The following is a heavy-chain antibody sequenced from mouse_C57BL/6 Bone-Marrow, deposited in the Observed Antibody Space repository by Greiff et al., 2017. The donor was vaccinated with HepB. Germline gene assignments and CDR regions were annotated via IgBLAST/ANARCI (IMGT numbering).Heavy chain of an antibody. V-gene: IGHV5-6*01. Sequence: EVKLVESGGDLVKPGGSLKLSCAASGFTFSSYGMSWVRQTPDKRLEWVATISSGGSYTYYPDSVKGRFTISRDNAKNTLYLQMSSLKSEDTAMYYCARLAYFTTVVADDYWGQGTTLTVSS. CDR1: GFTFSSYG. CDR3: ARLAYFTTVVADDY. D-gene: IGHD1-1*01. CDR2: ISSGGSYT. J-gene: IGHJ2*01.